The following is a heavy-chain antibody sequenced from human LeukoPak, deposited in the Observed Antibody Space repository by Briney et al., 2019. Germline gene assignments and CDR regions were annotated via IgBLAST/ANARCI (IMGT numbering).Heavy chain of an antibody. Sequence: ASVKVSCKASGGTFSSYAISWVRQAPGQGLEWMGGIIPIFGTANYAQKFQGRATITADESTSTAYMELSSLRSEDTAVYYCARAGIYCGSYYYYYYMDVWGIGTTVTVSS. D-gene: IGHD1-26*01. J-gene: IGHJ6*03. CDR3: ARAGIYCGSYYYYYYMDV. V-gene: IGHV1-69*13. CDR1: GGTFSSYA. CDR2: IIPIFGTA.